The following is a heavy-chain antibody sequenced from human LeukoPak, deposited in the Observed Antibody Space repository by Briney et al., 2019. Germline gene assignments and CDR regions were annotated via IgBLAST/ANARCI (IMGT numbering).Heavy chain of an antibody. J-gene: IGHJ4*02. D-gene: IGHD3-22*01. CDR3: AKDPLSTVSGSFDY. V-gene: IGHV3-23*01. CDR1: GFTFSSYA. CDR2: ISGSGGST. Sequence: QPGGSLRLSCAASGFTFSSYAMSWVRQAPGKGLEWVSAISGSGGSTYYADSAKGRFTISRDNSKNTLYLQMNSLRAEDTAVYYCAKDPLSTVSGSFDYWGQGTLVTVSS.